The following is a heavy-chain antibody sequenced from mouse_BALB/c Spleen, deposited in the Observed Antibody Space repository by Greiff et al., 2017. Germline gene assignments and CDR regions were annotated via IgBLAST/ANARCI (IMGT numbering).Heavy chain of an antibody. D-gene: IGHD2-1*01. CDR2: IWSGGST. J-gene: IGHJ2*01. Sequence: QVHLQQSGPGLVQPSQSLSITCTVSGFSLTSYGVHWVRQSPGKGLEWLGVIWSGGSTDYNAAFISRLSISKDNSKSQVFFKMNSLQANDTAIYYCARCYYGNYLYYFDYWGQGTTLTVSS. V-gene: IGHV2-2*02. CDR1: GFSLTSYG. CDR3: ARCYYGNYLYYFDY.